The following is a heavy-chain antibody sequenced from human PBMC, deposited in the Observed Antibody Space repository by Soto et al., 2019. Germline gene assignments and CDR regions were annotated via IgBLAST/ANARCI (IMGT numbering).Heavy chain of an antibody. D-gene: IGHD3-10*01. CDR3: AGARVRGAPAFDP. Sequence: QVQLVESGGGVVQPGRSLRLSCAASGFTFSSYAMHWVRQAPGKGLEWVAVISYDGSNKYYADSVKGRFTISRDNSKNTLYLQMNSLRAEDTAVYYCAGARVRGAPAFDPWGQGTLVTVSS. V-gene: IGHV3-30-3*01. CDR1: GFTFSSYA. CDR2: ISYDGSNK. J-gene: IGHJ5*02.